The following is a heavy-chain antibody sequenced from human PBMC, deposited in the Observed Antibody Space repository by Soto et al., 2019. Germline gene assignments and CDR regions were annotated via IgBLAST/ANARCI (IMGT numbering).Heavy chain of an antibody. J-gene: IGHJ4*02. Sequence: GGSLRLSCAASGFTFSSYGMHWVRQAPGKGLEWVAVILYDGSNKYYADSVKGRFTISRDNSKNTLYLQMNSLRAEDTAVYYCAKDIVATTPYYFDYWGQGTLVTVSS. V-gene: IGHV3-30*18. D-gene: IGHD5-12*01. CDR1: GFTFSSYG. CDR3: AKDIVATTPYYFDY. CDR2: ILYDGSNK.